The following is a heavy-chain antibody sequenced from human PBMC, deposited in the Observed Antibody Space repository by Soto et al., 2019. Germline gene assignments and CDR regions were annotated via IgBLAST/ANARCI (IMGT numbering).Heavy chain of an antibody. CDR3: ARERVLGGGQQLGRVAY. D-gene: IGHD6-13*01. CDR2: IWYDGSNK. J-gene: IGHJ4*02. Sequence: QVQLVESGGGVVQPGRSLRLSCAASGFTFSSYGMHWVRQAPGKGLEWVAVIWYDGSNKYYADSVKGRFTISRDNSKNTLYLQRNSLSTEDTAVSACARERVLGGGQQLGRVAYWGQGTLVTVSS. CDR1: GFTFSSYG. V-gene: IGHV3-33*01.